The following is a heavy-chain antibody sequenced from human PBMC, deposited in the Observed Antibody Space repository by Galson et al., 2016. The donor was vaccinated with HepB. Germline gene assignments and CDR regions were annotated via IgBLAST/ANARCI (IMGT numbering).Heavy chain of an antibody. CDR3: ARDGHGLRGLIISGLDS. CDR1: GFTFSDYG. Sequence: SLRLSCAASGFTFSDYGMHWLRQAPGKGLEWVAVIWYGGTDKVYGDSVKGRFTISRDNSKNTLYLQMDSRRAEDTAVYYCARDGHGLRGLIISGLDSWGQGTLVTVSS. V-gene: IGHV3-33*01. CDR2: IWYGGTDK. D-gene: IGHD3-10*01. J-gene: IGHJ4*02.